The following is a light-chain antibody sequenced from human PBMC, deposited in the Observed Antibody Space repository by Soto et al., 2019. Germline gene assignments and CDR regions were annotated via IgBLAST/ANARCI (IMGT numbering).Light chain of an antibody. J-gene: IGLJ1*01. V-gene: IGLV2-8*01. CDR2: EVS. CDR3: SSDAGSNNFLYV. CDR1: SSDVGGYNY. Sequence: QSALTQPPSASGSPGQSVTISCTGTSSDVGGYNYVSWYHQHPGKAPKLMIYEVSKRPSGVPDRFSGSKSGNTASLTVSGLQAEDEADYYCSSDAGSNNFLYVFGTGTKVTVL.